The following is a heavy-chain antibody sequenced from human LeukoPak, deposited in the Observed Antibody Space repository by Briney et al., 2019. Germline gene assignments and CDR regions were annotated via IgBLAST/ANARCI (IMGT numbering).Heavy chain of an antibody. CDR2: ISGSGGST. D-gene: IGHD5-24*01. Sequence: GGSLRLSCAASGFTFSSYAMSWVRQAPGRGLEWVSAISGSGGSTYYADSVKGRFTISRDNSKNTLYLQMNSLRAEDTAVYYCAKDRNPRWLQSGNFDYWGQGTLVTVSS. CDR3: AKDRNPRWLQSGNFDY. V-gene: IGHV3-23*01. J-gene: IGHJ4*02. CDR1: GFTFSSYA.